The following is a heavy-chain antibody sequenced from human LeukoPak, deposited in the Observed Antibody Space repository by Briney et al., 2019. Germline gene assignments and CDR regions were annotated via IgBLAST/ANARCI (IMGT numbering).Heavy chain of an antibody. D-gene: IGHD3-10*01. V-gene: IGHV1-2*02. CDR1: GYTFTSYG. Sequence: GVSVKVSCKASGYTFTSYGISWVRQAPGQGLEWMGWINPNSGGTNYAQKLQGRVTMTRDTSISTAYMELSRLRSDDTAVYYCARVTSFGELPFDYWGQGTLVTVSS. CDR2: INPNSGGT. J-gene: IGHJ4*02. CDR3: ARVTSFGELPFDY.